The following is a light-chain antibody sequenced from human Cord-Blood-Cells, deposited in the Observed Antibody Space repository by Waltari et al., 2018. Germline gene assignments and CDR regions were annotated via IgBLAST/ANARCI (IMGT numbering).Light chain of an antibody. Sequence: QSALTQPASVSGSPGQSITISCTGTSSDVGGYNYVSWYQQHPGKAPKLMVYDVSNRPAGVSKRFAGSKSGTTASLTISGLQAEDEADYYCSSYTSSSTEFGGGTKLTVL. J-gene: IGLJ3*02. CDR3: SSYTSSSTE. V-gene: IGLV2-14*03. CDR2: DVS. CDR1: SSDVGGYNY.